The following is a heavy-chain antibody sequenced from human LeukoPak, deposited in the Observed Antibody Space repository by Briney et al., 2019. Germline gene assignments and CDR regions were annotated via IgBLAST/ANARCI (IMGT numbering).Heavy chain of an antibody. V-gene: IGHV1-18*01. CDR2: MSAYNGNT. CDR1: GYTFTSYG. Sequence: ASVKVSCKASGYTFTSYGITWVRQAPGQGLEWMGWMSAYNGNTNYAQKLQGRVTMTTDTSTSTAYMELRSLGSDDTAMYYCARDHFYCSITHCYGETIDFWGQGTLVTVSS. J-gene: IGHJ4*02. CDR3: ARDHFYCSITHCYGETIDF. D-gene: IGHD2-2*01.